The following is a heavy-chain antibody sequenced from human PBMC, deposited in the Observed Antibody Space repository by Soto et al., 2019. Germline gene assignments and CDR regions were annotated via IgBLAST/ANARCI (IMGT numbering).Heavy chain of an antibody. D-gene: IGHD3-10*01. CDR2: INYDGSEK. J-gene: IGHJ4*02. CDR3: VSAGSAVS. Sequence: GWSLRLSCAASGFTLSNYWMTWVRQAPGKGLEWVANINYDGSEKNYVDSVKGRFTISRDNTRNSLALQMNTLRAEDTAVYYCVSAGSAVSWGQGTLVTVSS. V-gene: IGHV3-7*05. CDR1: GFTLSNYW.